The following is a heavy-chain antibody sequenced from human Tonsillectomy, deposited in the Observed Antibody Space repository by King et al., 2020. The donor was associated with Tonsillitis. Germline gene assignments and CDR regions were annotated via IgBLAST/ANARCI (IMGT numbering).Heavy chain of an antibody. CDR3: ARHTYGLGSRI. V-gene: IGHV4-59*08. D-gene: IGHD3-10*01. J-gene: IGHJ3*02. CDR1: GGSISSDH. CDR2: IYYTGSST. Sequence: QLQESGPGLVKASETLSLTCTVSGGSISSDHWGWIRQPPGKGLEWIGNIYYTGSSTKYNSSLQSRVTISIDTSRNQLFLKMRSVTAADTAVYFCARHTYGLGSRIWGQGTMVTVSS.